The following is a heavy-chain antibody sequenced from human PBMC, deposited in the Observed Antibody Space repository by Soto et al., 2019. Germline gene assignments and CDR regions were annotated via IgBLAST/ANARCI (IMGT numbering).Heavy chain of an antibody. J-gene: IGHJ4*02. Sequence: QLQLQESGPGLVKPSGTLSLTCAVSGGSISTNWWSWVRQPPGKGLEWIGEIYHSGTTNYNPSLRSRVTISIAKSKNRFSPNLTSLTAAVTAVYYCARHIFVPSTRGFDYWGQGTLVTVSS. CDR3: ARHIFVPSTRGFDY. CDR2: IYHSGTT. CDR1: GGSISTNW. V-gene: IGHV4-4*02. D-gene: IGHD2-2*01.